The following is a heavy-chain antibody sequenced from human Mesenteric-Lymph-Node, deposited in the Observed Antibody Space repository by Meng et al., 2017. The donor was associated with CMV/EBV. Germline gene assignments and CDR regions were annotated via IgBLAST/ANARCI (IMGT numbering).Heavy chain of an antibody. J-gene: IGHJ4*01. CDR2: IHHSGST. D-gene: IGHD3-3*01. CDR3: ARRGGGNYPFYFDY. V-gene: IGHV4-34*01. Sequence: GSLRLSCAVYGGSFSGYYWTWIRQPPGKGLEWIGEIHHSGSTNYSPSLKSRVTVSGDTSRNQFSLKMSSVTAADTAVYYCARRGGGNYPFYFDYWGRGTPVTVSS. CDR1: GGSFSGYY.